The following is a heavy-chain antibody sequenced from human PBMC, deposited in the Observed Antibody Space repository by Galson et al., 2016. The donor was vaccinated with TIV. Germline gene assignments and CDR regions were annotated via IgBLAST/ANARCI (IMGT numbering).Heavy chain of an antibody. V-gene: IGHV3-23*01. J-gene: IGHJ6*02. D-gene: IGHD1-14*01. CDR2: ISGSGGNT. Sequence: SLRLSCAASGVTFSSYAMSWVRQAPGKGLEWVSSISGSGGNTYYANSVKGRFTISRDNSKNTLYLQINRLRAEDTAIYYCAKEPGPNPSYYYGVDVWGQGTTVTVSS. CDR1: GVTFSSYA. CDR3: AKEPGPNPSYYYGVDV.